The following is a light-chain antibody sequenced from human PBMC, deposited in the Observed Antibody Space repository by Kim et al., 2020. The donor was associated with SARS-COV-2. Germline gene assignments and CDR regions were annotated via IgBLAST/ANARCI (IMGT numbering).Light chain of an antibody. CDR3: QSYDSSNRV. Sequence: GKTVTSACTRSGGSIGSNYVQWYQQRPGSAPTTVIYEDNQRPSGVPDRCSGSIDSSSNSASLTISGLKTEDEADYYCQSYDSSNRVFGGGTQLTVL. V-gene: IGLV6-57*03. J-gene: IGLJ3*02. CDR2: EDN. CDR1: GGSIGSNY.